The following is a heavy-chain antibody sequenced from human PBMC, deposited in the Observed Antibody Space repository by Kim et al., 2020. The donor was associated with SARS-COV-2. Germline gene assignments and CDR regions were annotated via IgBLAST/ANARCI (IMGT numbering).Heavy chain of an antibody. CDR1: GFTFSDYY. CDR3: ARDFREWELAPRVVRYFDY. J-gene: IGHJ4*02. CDR2: ISSSGSTI. V-gene: IGHV3-11*01. Sequence: GGSLRLSCAASGFTFSDYYMSWIRQAPGKGLEWVSYISSSGSTIYYADSVKGRFTISRDNAKNSLYLQMNSLRAEDTAVYYCARDFREWELAPRVVRYFDYWGQGTLVTVSS. D-gene: IGHD1-26*01.